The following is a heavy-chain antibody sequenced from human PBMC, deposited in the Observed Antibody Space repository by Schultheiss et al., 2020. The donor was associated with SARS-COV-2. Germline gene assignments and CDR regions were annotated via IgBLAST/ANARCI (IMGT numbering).Heavy chain of an antibody. Sequence: SETLSLTCAVSGGSISSISYYWSWIRQHPGKGLEWIGYIYYSGSTYYNPSLKSRVTISVDTSKNQFSLKLSSVTAADTAVYYCARADDSSRYSYYFDYWGQGTLVTVSS. J-gene: IGHJ4*02. CDR3: ARADDSSRYSYYFDY. CDR2: IYYSGST. D-gene: IGHD3-22*01. CDR1: GGSISSISYY. V-gene: IGHV4-31*11.